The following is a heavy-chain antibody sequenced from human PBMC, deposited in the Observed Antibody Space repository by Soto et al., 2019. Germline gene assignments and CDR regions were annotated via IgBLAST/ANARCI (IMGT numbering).Heavy chain of an antibody. D-gene: IGHD2-15*01. CDR3: ARDSLKYCSGGSCYSIHY. J-gene: IGHJ4*02. Sequence: PGGSLRLSCAASGFTFSSYAMHWVRQAPGKGLEWVAVISYDGSNKYYADSVKGRFTISRDNSKNTLYLQMNSLRAEDTAVYYFARDSLKYCSGGSCYSIHYWGQGTLVTVSS. V-gene: IGHV3-30-3*01. CDR1: GFTFSSYA. CDR2: ISYDGSNK.